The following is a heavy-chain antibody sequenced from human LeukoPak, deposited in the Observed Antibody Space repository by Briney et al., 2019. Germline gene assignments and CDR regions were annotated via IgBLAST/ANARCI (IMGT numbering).Heavy chain of an antibody. CDR3: ATANFGVDPFDY. CDR2: ISTRGNI. Sequence: PGGSLRLSCAASGFMFSDYYMSWIRQAPGKGLEWISYISTRGNIEYAASVKGRFTISRDNAKNSLYLHMNSLRAEDTAVYYCATANFGVDPFDYWGQGSLVTVSS. V-gene: IGHV3-11*01. J-gene: IGHJ4*02. CDR1: GFMFSDYY. D-gene: IGHD3-3*01.